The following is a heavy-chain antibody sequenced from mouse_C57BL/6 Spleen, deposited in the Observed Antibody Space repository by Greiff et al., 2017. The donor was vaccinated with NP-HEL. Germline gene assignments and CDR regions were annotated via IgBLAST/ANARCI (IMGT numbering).Heavy chain of an antibody. D-gene: IGHD2-3*01. J-gene: IGHJ1*03. CDR3: ARRSDGYYGYFDV. CDR1: GFTFSDYG. CDR2: ISSGSSTI. V-gene: IGHV5-17*01. Sequence: EVQVVESGGGLVKPGGSLKLSCAASGFTFSDYGMHWVRQAPEKGLEWVAYISSGSSTIYYADTVKGRFTISRDNAKNTLFLQMTSLRSEDTAMYYCARRSDGYYGYFDVWGTGTTVTVSS.